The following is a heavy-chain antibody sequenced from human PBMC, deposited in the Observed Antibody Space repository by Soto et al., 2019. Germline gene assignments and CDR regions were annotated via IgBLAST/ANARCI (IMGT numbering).Heavy chain of an antibody. J-gene: IGHJ4*02. D-gene: IGHD3-3*02. CDR3: ARLKTFYSPFED. CDR1: GGTFSNYA. CDR2: IIPIFGTA. V-gene: IGHV1-69*13. Sequence: GASVKVSCKAPGGTFSNYAITWVRQAPGQGLEWVGGIIPIFGTASYAQRFQGRVTITADESTTTAYMELSSLRSGDTAVYFCARLKTFYSPFEDWGQGTLVTVS.